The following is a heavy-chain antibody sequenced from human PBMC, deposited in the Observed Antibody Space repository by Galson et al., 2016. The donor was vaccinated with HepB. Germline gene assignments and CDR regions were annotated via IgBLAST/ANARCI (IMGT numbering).Heavy chain of an antibody. CDR2: ISSSSDYI. CDR3: TTKTSGTYPFDY. Sequence: SLRLSCAASGFTFSSYSMNWVRQAPGKGLEWVSSISSSSDYIFYAGSVKGRFTISRDNGKNSVFLQMNSLRAEDTAVYCCTTKTSGTYPFDYWGQGTLVAVSS. CDR1: GFTFSSYS. D-gene: IGHD1-26*01. V-gene: IGHV3-21*01. J-gene: IGHJ4*02.